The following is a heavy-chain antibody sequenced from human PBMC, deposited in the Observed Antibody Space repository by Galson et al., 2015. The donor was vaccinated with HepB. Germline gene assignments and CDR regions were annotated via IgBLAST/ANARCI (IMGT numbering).Heavy chain of an antibody. CDR2: INHSGST. D-gene: IGHD3-10*01. CDR3: ARGRKNYYGSGRLGGFDY. Sequence: LSLTCAVYGGSFSGYYWSWIRQPPGKGLEWIGEINHSGSTNYNPSLKSRVTISVDTSKNQFSLKLSSVTAADTAVYYCARGRKNYYGSGRLGGFDYWGQGTLVTVSS. V-gene: IGHV4-34*01. J-gene: IGHJ4*02. CDR1: GGSFSGYY.